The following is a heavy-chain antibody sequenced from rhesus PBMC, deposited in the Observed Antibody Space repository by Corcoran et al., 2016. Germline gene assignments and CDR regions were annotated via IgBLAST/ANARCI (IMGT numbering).Heavy chain of an antibody. D-gene: IGHD6-31*01. V-gene: IGHV3-16*02. CDR2: FKNKADGVTE. CDR1: GFTFSNYW. J-gene: IGHJ4*01. CDR3: TRGGIAAAGPFDY. Sequence: EVQLVESGGGLVKPGGSRRISCAASGFTFSNYWRRWVRQATGKGLDWVGRFKNKADGVTEAFAESGKGRFTISRDDSKNTLYLQMNSRKTEDTAVYYCTRGGIAAAGPFDYWGQGVLVTVSS.